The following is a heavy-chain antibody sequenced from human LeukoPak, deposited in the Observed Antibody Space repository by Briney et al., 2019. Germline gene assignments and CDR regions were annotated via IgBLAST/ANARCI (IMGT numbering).Heavy chain of an antibody. CDR1: GYTFASYG. V-gene: IGHV1-2*06. Sequence: ASVKVSCKASGYTFASYGISWVRQAPGQGLEWMGRINPNSGGTKYAQKFQGRVTMTTDTSINTAYLELSRLRSDDTAVYYCARGYSSSWLDYWGQGTLVTVSS. D-gene: IGHD6-13*01. CDR2: INPNSGGT. J-gene: IGHJ4*02. CDR3: ARGYSSSWLDY.